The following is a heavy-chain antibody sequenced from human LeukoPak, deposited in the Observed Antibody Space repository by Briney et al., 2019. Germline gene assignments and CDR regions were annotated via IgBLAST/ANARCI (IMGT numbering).Heavy chain of an antibody. CDR1: GGTFSGYA. D-gene: IGHD3-22*01. CDR2: IIPIFGTA. V-gene: IGHV1-69*13. Sequence: ASVKVSCKASGGTFSGYAISWVRQAPGQGLEWMGGIIPIFGTANYAQTFQGRVTITADESTSTAYMELSSLRSEDTAVYYCARGYYYDSSGYQHYYYYYYMDVWGKGTAVTVSS. CDR3: ARGYYYDSSGYQHYYYYYYMDV. J-gene: IGHJ6*03.